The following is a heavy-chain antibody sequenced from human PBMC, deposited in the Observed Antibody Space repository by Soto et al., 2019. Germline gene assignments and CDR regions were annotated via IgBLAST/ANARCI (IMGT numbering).Heavy chain of an antibody. CDR1: GYTFTSYA. V-gene: IGHV1-3*01. Sequence: ASVKVSCKASGYTFTSYAMHWVRQAPGQRLEWMGWINAGNGNTKYSQKLQGRVTITRDTSASTAYMELSSLRSEDTAVYYCARGVAGPIHWFDPWGQGTLVTCSS. J-gene: IGHJ5*02. CDR2: INAGNGNT. D-gene: IGHD6-19*01. CDR3: ARGVAGPIHWFDP.